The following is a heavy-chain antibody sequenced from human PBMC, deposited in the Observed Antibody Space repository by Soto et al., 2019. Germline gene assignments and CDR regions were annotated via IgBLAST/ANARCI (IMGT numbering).Heavy chain of an antibody. CDR1: GGSISSVNYY. CDR2: ISYHGTT. V-gene: IGHV4-31*03. D-gene: IGHD2-8*01. J-gene: IGHJ3*02. CDR3: ARSAQWDAFDI. Sequence: QVQLQESGPGLVKPSQTLSLTCTVSGGSISSVNYYCSWIRQHPGKGLEWIGYISYHGTTFYNPSLKSRIILSGDTSENHFSLKLSSVTAADTAVYYCARSAQWDAFDIWGQGTLVTVSS.